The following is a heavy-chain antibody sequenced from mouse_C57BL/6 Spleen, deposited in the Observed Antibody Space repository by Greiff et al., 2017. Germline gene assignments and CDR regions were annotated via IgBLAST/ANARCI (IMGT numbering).Heavy chain of an antibody. CDR3: ARRDGYPYYYAMDY. CDR1: GFTFSDYG. D-gene: IGHD2-3*01. J-gene: IGHJ4*01. CDR2: ISSGSSTI. V-gene: IGHV5-17*01. Sequence: EVKLVASGGGLVKPGGSLKLSCAASGFTFSDYGMHWVRQAPEKGLEWVAYISSGSSTIYYADTVKGRFTISRDNAKNTLFLQMTSLRSEDTAMYYCARRDGYPYYYAMDYWGQGTSVTVSS.